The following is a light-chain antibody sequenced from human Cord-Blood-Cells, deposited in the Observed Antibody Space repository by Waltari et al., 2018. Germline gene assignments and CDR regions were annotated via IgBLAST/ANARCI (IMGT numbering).Light chain of an antibody. CDR3: QQYYSTPYS. J-gene: IGKJ2*03. V-gene: IGKV4-1*01. Sequence: DIMMTQSPDSLAVSLGERATINCKSSPSVLYSSNNKNYLAWYQQKPGQPPKLLIYWASTRESGVPDRVSGSGSGTDFTLTISSLQAEDVAVYYCQQYYSTPYSFGQGTKLEIK. CDR1: PSVLYSSNNKNY. CDR2: WAS.